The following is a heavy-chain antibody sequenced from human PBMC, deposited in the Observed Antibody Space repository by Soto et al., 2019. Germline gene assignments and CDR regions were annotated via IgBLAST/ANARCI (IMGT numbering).Heavy chain of an antibody. D-gene: IGHD6-13*01. CDR1: GGSSSGYH. Sequence: QVQLQQWGAGLLKPSETLSLTCAVSGGSSSGYHWSWIRQPPGKGLEWIGEINHSGSTNYNASLKSRVTISVDTSKNQFSLQLSSVTAADTAVYYCARVLWGSSWYSSGFDYWGQGTLVTVSS. CDR2: INHSGST. CDR3: ARVLWGSSWYSSGFDY. J-gene: IGHJ4*02. V-gene: IGHV4-34*01.